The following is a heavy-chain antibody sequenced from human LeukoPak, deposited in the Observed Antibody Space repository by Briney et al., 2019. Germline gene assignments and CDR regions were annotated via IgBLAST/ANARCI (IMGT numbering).Heavy chain of an antibody. J-gene: IGHJ6*02. Sequence: GGSLRLSCAASGFTFSSYWMSWVRQAPGKGLEWVANIKQDGSEKYYVDSVKGRFTISRDNAKNSLYLQMNSLRAEDTAVYYCARDNYYGSGSYYYYGMDVWGQGTTVTVSS. V-gene: IGHV3-7*01. D-gene: IGHD3-10*01. CDR2: IKQDGSEK. CDR1: GFTFSSYW. CDR3: ARDNYYGSGSYYYYGMDV.